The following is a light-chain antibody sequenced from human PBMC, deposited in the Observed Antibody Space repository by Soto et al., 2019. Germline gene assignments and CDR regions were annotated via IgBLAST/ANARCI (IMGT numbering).Light chain of an antibody. CDR2: DVS. V-gene: IGLV2-14*01. CDR3: SSYTSSSTS. CDR1: SSDVGGYNY. Sequence: QSALTRPASVSGSPGQSITISCTGTSSDVGGYNYVSWYQQHPGKAPKLMIYDVSNRPSGVSNRFSGSKSGNTASLTISGLQAEDEADYYCSSYTSSSTSFGGGTKVTVL. J-gene: IGLJ2*01.